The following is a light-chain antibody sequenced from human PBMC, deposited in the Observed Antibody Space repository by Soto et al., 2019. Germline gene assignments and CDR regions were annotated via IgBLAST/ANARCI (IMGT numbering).Light chain of an antibody. J-gene: IGKJ3*01. CDR1: QSVSSSY. Sequence: EIVLTQSPGTLSLSPGERATLSCRASQSVSSSYFAWYQQKPGQAPRLLIYGASIRATGIPYRFSGSGSGTDFTLTISRLEPEDFAIYYCQQYGSSPVTFGPGTKVDIK. CDR2: GAS. CDR3: QQYGSSPVT. V-gene: IGKV3-20*01.